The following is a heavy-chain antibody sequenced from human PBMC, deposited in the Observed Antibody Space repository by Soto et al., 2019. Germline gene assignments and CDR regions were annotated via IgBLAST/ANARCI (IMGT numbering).Heavy chain of an antibody. CDR1: GFTFSSYG. J-gene: IGHJ4*02. V-gene: IGHV3-30*18. CDR3: AKDQSTYDFWDYYFDY. D-gene: IGHD3-3*01. Sequence: GGSLRLSCAASGFTFSSYGMHWVRQAPGKGLEWVAVISYDGSNKYYADSVKGRFTISRDNSKNTLYLQMNSLRAEDTAVYYCAKDQSTYDFWDYYFDYWGQGTLVTVSS. CDR2: ISYDGSNK.